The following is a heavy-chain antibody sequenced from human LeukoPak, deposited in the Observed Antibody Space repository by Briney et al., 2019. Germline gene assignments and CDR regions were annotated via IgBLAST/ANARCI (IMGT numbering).Heavy chain of an antibody. CDR1: RFTFSSYG. Sequence: PGGSLRLSCAASRFTFSSYGMSWVRQAPGKGLEWVSTISPAGDTTYYTDSVKGRFTISRDNSKNTVYLQMSSLRAEDTAVFYCAKRASGYYFDSWGQGTLVTVSS. CDR3: AKRASGYYFDS. V-gene: IGHV3-23*01. D-gene: IGHD5-12*01. J-gene: IGHJ4*02. CDR2: ISPAGDTT.